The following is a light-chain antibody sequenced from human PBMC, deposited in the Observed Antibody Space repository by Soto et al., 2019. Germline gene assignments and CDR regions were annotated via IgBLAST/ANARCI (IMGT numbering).Light chain of an antibody. J-gene: IGKJ1*01. V-gene: IGKV3-15*01. CDR1: QSVSSN. CDR2: GAS. CDR3: QQYNNWPQT. Sequence: EIVMTQSPATLSVSPGERGTVSCRASQSVSSNLAWYQQKPGQAPRLLIYGASTRATGIPARFSGSGSGTEFTLTISSPQPEDFAVYYCQQYNNWPQTFGQGTKVEIK.